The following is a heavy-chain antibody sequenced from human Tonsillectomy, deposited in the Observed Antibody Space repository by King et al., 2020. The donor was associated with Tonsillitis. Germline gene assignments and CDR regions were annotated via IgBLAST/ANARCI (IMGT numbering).Heavy chain of an antibody. Sequence: QLQESGGRVVQPGGSLRISCVASGFDIDDYTLHWVRQAPGKGLEWVSFVSRDGRTTYYADSVKGRFTISRDDSKNSLYLRMSSLRTEDTALYYCAKLYWGNVAYNSAGNGGLSIWGQGTMVTVSS. D-gene: IGHD2-8*02. CDR1: GFDIDDYT. CDR3: AKLYWGNVAYNSAGNGGLSI. CDR2: VSRDGRTT. J-gene: IGHJ3*02. V-gene: IGHV3-43*01.